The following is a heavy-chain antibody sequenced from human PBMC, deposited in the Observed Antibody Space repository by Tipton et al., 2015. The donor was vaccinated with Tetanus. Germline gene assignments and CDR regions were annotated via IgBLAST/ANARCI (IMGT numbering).Heavy chain of an antibody. D-gene: IGHD3-22*01. CDR1: GFTFDDYG. CDR3: ARVVRDYYYGMDV. J-gene: IGHJ6*02. Sequence: SLRLSCAASGFTFDDYGMHWVRQVPGKGLEWVSGVTWNSGVIAYADSVKGRLTISRDNAKNSLYLQMNSLRVEDTAVYYCARVVRDYYYGMDVWGQGTTVTVSS. CDR2: VTWNSGVI. V-gene: IGHV3-9*01.